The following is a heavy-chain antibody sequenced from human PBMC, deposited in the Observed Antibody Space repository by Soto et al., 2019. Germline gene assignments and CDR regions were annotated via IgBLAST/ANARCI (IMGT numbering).Heavy chain of an antibody. J-gene: IGHJ5*02. D-gene: IGHD3-9*01. Sequence: SETLYLTCAVYGGSFSGYYWSWIRQPPGKGLEWIGEINQSGSTNYNPSLKSRVTISEDTSKNQFSLKLSSVTAADTAVYYCARLYDILTGYYWFXPWGQGALVTVS. CDR2: INQSGST. CDR1: GGSFSGYY. V-gene: IGHV4-34*01. CDR3: ARLYDILTGYYWFXP.